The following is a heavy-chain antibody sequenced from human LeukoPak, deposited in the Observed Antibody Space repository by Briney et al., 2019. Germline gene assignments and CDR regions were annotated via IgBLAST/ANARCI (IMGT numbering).Heavy chain of an antibody. CDR2: IYPGNSDA. Sequence: AESLKISCKASGYRFTSYWIGWVRQMPGKGLEWMGGIYPGNSDARYSPSFQGHVTISADSSSSSGYLQWSGLKASDTAMYFCARRNTPRYSSDNRSPANRYAFDIWGQGTRVTVSS. J-gene: IGHJ3*02. CDR1: GYRFTSYW. CDR3: ARRNTPRYSSDNRSPANRYAFDI. D-gene: IGHD3-9*01. V-gene: IGHV5-51*01.